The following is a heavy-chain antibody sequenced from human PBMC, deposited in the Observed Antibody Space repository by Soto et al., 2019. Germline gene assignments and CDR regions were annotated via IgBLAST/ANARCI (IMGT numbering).Heavy chain of an antibody. Sequence: QVQLRQWGAGLLKPSETLSLTCADFGGSFSDYYWTWIRQPPGKGLEWIGEINHSGTTSYNPSLKSRLTISVDTSNNQFSLKLSSVTAADTAVYYCARKPIYHFFAGYYSVDYWGQGTLVTVSS. D-gene: IGHD3-9*01. J-gene: IGHJ4*02. CDR1: GGSFSDYY. CDR2: INHSGTT. CDR3: ARKPIYHFFAGYYSVDY. V-gene: IGHV4-34*01.